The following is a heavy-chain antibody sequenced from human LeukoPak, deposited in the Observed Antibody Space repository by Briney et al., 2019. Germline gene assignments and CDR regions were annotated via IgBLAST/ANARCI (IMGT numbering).Heavy chain of an antibody. D-gene: IGHD4-11*01. J-gene: IGHJ4*02. CDR1: GYTFTSYY. CDR3: ARDGVTTGYYFDY. Sequence: ASVKVSCKASGYTFTSYYMHWVRQAPGQGLEWMGIINPSGGSTSYAQKFQGRVTMTTDTSTSTAYMELRSLRSDDTAVYYCARDGVTTGYYFDYWGQGTLVTVSS. V-gene: IGHV1-46*01. CDR2: INPSGGST.